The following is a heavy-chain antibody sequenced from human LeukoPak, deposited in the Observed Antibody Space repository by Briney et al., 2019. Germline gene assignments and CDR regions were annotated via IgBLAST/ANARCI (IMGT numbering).Heavy chain of an antibody. V-gene: IGHV4-59*01. CDR1: GGSISSYY. D-gene: IGHD2-15*01. CDR3: ASVPGYCSGGSCFPP. J-gene: IGHJ5*02. CDR2: IYYSGST. Sequence: SETLSLTCTVSGGSISSYYWSWIRQPPGKGLEWIGYIYYSGSTNYNPSLKSRVTISVETSKNQFSLKLSSVTAADTAVYYCASVPGYCSGGSCFPPWGQGTLVTVSS.